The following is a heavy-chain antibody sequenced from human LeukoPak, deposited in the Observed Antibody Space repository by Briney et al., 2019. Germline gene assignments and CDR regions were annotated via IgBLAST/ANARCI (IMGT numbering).Heavy chain of an antibody. J-gene: IGHJ3*02. CDR1: GFTFSTYA. CDR2: FSGSVDTT. D-gene: IGHD1-14*01. Sequence: GGSLRLSCAASGFTFSTYAMNWVRQAPGKGLEWVSTFSGSVDTTYYADSVKGRFTISRDNSKNTLYLQMDTLTAEDTAVYYCARDPLRKSPRRAFDIWGQGTMVTVSS. CDR3: ARDPLRKSPRRAFDI. V-gene: IGHV3-23*01.